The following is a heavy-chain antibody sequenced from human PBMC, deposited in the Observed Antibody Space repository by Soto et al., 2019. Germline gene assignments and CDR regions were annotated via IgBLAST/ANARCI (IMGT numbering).Heavy chain of an antibody. CDR2: ISYDGSNK. D-gene: IGHD7-27*01. J-gene: IGHJ3*02. Sequence: QVQLVESRGGVVQPGRSLRLSCAASGFTFSSYGMHWVRQAPGKGLEWVAVISYDGSNKYYADSVKGRFTISRDNSKNTLYLQMNSLRAEDTAVYYCAKDLGHGGRGAFDIWGQGTMVTVSS. V-gene: IGHV3-30*18. CDR1: GFTFSSYG. CDR3: AKDLGHGGRGAFDI.